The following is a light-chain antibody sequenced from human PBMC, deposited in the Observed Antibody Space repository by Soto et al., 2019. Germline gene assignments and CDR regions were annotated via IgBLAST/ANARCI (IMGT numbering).Light chain of an antibody. J-gene: IGKJ2*01. CDR3: QQLNNSPYT. Sequence: MQLTQSPSSLSASEGDRVTITCRASQAVRSYLAWYQQKPGTAPKLLIYAASILQSGVPSRFSGSGYGTEFTLTISSLQPEDFATYYCQQLNNSPYTFGQGTKLEI. CDR2: AAS. V-gene: IGKV1-9*01. CDR1: QAVRSY.